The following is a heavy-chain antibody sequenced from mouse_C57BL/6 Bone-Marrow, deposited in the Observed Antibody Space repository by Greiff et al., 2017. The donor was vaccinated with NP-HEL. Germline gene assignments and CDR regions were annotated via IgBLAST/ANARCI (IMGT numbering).Heavy chain of an antibody. CDR1: GYSFTGYY. CDR3: ARGLWLRRDY. CDR2: INPSTGGT. D-gene: IGHD2-2*01. V-gene: IGHV1-42*01. Sequence: EVQLQQSGPELVKPGASVKISCTASGYSFTGYYMNWVKQSPEKSLEWIGEINPSTGGTTYNQKFKAKATLTVDKSSSTAYLQLKSLTSEDSAVDYCARGLWLRRDYWGQGTTLTVSS. J-gene: IGHJ2*01.